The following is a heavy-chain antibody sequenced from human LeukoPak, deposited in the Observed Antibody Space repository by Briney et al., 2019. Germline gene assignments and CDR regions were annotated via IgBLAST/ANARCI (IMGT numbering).Heavy chain of an antibody. Sequence: PGGTLRLSCSASGFTFDDYGMSWVRQAPGKGLEWVSGINWNGGSTGYADSVKGRFTISRDNAKNSLYLQMNSLRAEDTALYYCAREQSATVTTSTYSAFDIWGQGTMVTVSS. V-gene: IGHV3-20*04. D-gene: IGHD4-17*01. CDR2: INWNGGST. CDR1: GFTFDDYG. CDR3: AREQSATVTTSTYSAFDI. J-gene: IGHJ3*02.